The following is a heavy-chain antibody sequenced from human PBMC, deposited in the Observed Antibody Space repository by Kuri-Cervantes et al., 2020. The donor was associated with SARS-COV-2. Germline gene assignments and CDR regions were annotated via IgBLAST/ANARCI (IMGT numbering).Heavy chain of an antibody. CDR3: ARGTHYFDSTTYWSTGWV. D-gene: IGHD3-22*01. CDR2: IYPSGST. J-gene: IGHJ4*02. V-gene: IGHV4-61*02. CDR1: GGSISSDRYY. Sequence: LRLSCTVSGGSISSDRYYWSWIRQPAGKGLEWIGRIYPSGSTNYHPSLKSRVTLSVDTSKNQFSLKLSPVTAADTAVYYCARGTHYFDSTTYWSTGWVWGQGTLVTVSS.